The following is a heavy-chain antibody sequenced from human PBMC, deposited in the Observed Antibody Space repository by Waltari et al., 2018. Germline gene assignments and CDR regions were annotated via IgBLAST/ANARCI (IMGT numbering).Heavy chain of an antibody. CDR2: ISDYNGTT. CDR1: GYTFTSYG. D-gene: IGHD6-19*01. CDR3: AGDLATYSSGWYSDY. V-gene: IGHV1-18*01. Sequence: QVQLVQSGAEVKKPGASVKVSCKASGYTFTSYGISWVRQAPGQGLAWMGWISDYNGTTNYARKVQGRVTMTTDQSTSTAYMELRSLRSDDTAVYYCAGDLATYSSGWYSDYWGQGTLVTVSS. J-gene: IGHJ4*02.